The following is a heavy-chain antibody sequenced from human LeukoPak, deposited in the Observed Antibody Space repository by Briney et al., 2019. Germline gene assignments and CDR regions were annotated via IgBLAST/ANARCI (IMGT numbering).Heavy chain of an antibody. V-gene: IGHV3-23*01. CDR3: AKDKMVAVAGTFAY. Sequence: GGSLRLSCAASGFTFSSYGMSWVRQAPGRRLEWVSAISGSGGSTYYADSVKGRFTISRDNSKNTLYLQMNSLRAEDTAVYYCAKDKMVAVAGTFAYWGQGTLVTVSS. CDR1: GFTFSSYG. CDR2: ISGSGGST. D-gene: IGHD6-19*01. J-gene: IGHJ4*02.